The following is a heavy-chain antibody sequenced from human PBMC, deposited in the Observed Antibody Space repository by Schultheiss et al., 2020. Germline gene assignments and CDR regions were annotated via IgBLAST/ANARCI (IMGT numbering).Heavy chain of an antibody. CDR3: ARVTAVTTWYYYYGMDV. CDR2: ISSSGSTI. D-gene: IGHD4-17*01. V-gene: IGHV3-11*01. Sequence: WGSLRLSCAASGFTFSDYYMSWIRQAPGKGLEWVSYISSSGSTIYYADSVKGRFTISRDNSKNTLYLQMNSLRSEDTAVYYCARVTAVTTWYYYYGMDVWGKGTTVTVSS. J-gene: IGHJ6*04. CDR1: GFTFSDYY.